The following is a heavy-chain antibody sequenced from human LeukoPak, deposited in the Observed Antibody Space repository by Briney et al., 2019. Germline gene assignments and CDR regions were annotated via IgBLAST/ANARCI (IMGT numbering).Heavy chain of an antibody. CDR2: FDPEDGET. Sequence: ASVKVSCKVSGYTLTELSMHWVRQAPGKGLEWMGGFDPEDGETIYAQKFQGRVTMTEDTSTDTAYMELSGLRSEDTAVYYCATDPQWELGESAFDIWGQGTMVTVSS. D-gene: IGHD1-26*01. CDR1: GYTLTELS. CDR3: ATDPQWELGESAFDI. V-gene: IGHV1-24*01. J-gene: IGHJ3*02.